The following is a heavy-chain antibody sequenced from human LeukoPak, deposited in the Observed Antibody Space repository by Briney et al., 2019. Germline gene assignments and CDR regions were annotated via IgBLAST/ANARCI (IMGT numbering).Heavy chain of an antibody. V-gene: IGHV3-30*03. CDR3: ARAGSGRSPDWFDP. CDR2: ISSDVSNK. J-gene: IGHJ5*02. Sequence: GRSLRLSCAASGFTFNSYGMHWVRQAPGKGLDWVALISSDVSNKYYADSVKGRFTISRDNSKNTLYLQMNSLRAEDTAVYYCARAGSGRSPDWFDPWGQGTLVTVSS. D-gene: IGHD1-26*01. CDR1: GFTFNSYG.